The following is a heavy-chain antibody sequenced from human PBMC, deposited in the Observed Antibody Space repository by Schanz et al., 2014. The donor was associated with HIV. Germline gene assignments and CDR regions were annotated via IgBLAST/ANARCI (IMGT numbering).Heavy chain of an antibody. D-gene: IGHD1-26*01. CDR3: VKDFTASKGGFDY. J-gene: IGHJ4*02. V-gene: IGHV3-9*01. CDR1: GFTFSDHF. CDR2: ISWNSVFI. Sequence: VQLVESGGGVVQPGRSLRLSCAASGFTFSDHFMDWVRQAPGKGLEWVSSISWNSVFIAYADSVKGRFTISRDPAKNTLFLHMNNLRGDDTALYYCVKDFTASKGGFDYWGQGTLVIVSS.